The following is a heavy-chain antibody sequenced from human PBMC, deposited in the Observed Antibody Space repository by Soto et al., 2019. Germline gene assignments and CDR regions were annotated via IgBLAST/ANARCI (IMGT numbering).Heavy chain of an antibody. CDR3: STWDCWGGYPVDY. CDR1: GFTFSSYA. V-gene: IGHV3-23*01. CDR2: ISGSGGST. D-gene: IGHD3-3*01. Sequence: EVQLLESGGGLVQPGGSLRLSCAASGFTFSSYAMSWVRQAPGKGLEWVSAISGSGGSTYYADSVKGRFTISRDNSKNTLYLQMNSLRAEELAVYYWSTWDCWGGYPVDYWGQGTLVTVSS. J-gene: IGHJ4*02.